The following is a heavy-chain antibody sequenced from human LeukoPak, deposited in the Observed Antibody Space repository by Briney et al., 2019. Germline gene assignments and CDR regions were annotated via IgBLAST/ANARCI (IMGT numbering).Heavy chain of an antibody. V-gene: IGHV3-23*01. D-gene: IGHD6-13*01. CDR1: GFTFSSYW. CDR3: AKASSSSWNYYFDY. J-gene: IGHJ4*02. Sequence: GGSLRLSCAASGFTFSSYWMSWVRQAPGKGLEWVSAFSGSGGNTYYADSVKGRFTISRDNSKNTLYLQMNSLRAEDTAVYYCAKASSSSWNYYFDYWGQGTLVTVSS. CDR2: FSGSGGNT.